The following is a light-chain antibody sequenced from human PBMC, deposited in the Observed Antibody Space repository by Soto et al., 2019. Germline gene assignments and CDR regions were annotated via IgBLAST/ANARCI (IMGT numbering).Light chain of an antibody. J-gene: IGKJ1*01. CDR1: QSVSSSY. Sequence: EVVLTQSPGTLSLSPGERATLSCRASQSVSSSYLAWYQQKPGQAPRLLIHGASNRATGIPDRFSGSGSGTDFTLTISNLGPEDFAVYYCQQHSHWPPWTFGQGTKVDIK. V-gene: IGKV3D-20*02. CDR2: GAS. CDR3: QQHSHWPPWT.